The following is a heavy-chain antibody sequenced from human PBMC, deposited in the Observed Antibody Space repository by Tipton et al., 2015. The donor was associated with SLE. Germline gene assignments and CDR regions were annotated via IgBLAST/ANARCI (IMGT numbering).Heavy chain of an antibody. CDR1: GYSISSGYY. CDR3: ARRTYWGYCSSTSCPSFDY. CDR2: ISHSGST. J-gene: IGHJ4*02. Sequence: TLSLTCSVSGYSISSGYYWVWIRQPPGKGLEWIGEISHSGSTNYNPSLKSRVTISVDTSKNQFSLKLNSVTAADTAVYYCARRTYWGYCSSTSCPSFDYWGQGTLVTVSS. D-gene: IGHD2-2*01. V-gene: IGHV4-38-2*02.